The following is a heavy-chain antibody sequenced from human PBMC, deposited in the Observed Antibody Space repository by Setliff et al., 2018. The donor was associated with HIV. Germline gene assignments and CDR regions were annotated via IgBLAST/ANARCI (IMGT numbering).Heavy chain of an antibody. Sequence: LRLSCAASGFSFSSYWMSWVRQAPGKGLEWVANIKQDGSQKFYVDSVKGRFTISRDNAKNSVYLQMNSLRVEDTAVYYCARWPREVAEMGGAFDSWGQGTMVTVS. J-gene: IGHJ3*02. CDR3: ARWPREVAEMGGAFDS. CDR1: GFSFSSYW. V-gene: IGHV3-7*03. CDR2: IKQDGSQK. D-gene: IGHD3-16*01.